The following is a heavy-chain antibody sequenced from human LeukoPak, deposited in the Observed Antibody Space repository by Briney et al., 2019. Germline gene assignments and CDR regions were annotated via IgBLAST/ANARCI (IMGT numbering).Heavy chain of an antibody. CDR3: ARHTERYSSSSLDY. CDR2: IKQDGSEK. Sequence: PGGSLRLSCAASGFTFSSYWMSWVRQAPGKGLEWVANIKQDGSEKYYVDSVKGRFTISRDNAKNSLYLQMNSLRAEDTAVYYCARHTERYSSSSLDYWGQGTLVTVSS. CDR1: GFTFSSYW. V-gene: IGHV3-7*01. D-gene: IGHD6-6*01. J-gene: IGHJ4*02.